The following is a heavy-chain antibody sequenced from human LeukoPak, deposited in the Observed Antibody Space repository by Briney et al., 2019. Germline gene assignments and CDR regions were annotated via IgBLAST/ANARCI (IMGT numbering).Heavy chain of an antibody. CDR3: ARGGAVAGLDY. CDR2: IWYDGSNK. D-gene: IGHD6-19*01. V-gene: IGHV3-33*01. J-gene: IGHJ4*02. CDR1: GFTFSSYG. Sequence: GGSLRLSCAASGFTFSSYGMHWVRQAPGKGLEWVAVIWYDGSNKYYADSVKGRFTISRDNSKNTLYLQMNSLRAEDTAVYYCARGGAVAGLDYWGQGTLVSVSS.